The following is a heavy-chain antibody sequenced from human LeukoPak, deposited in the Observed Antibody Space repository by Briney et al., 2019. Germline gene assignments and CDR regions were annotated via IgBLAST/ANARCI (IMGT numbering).Heavy chain of an antibody. V-gene: IGHV4-61*02. CDR1: GGSISSGSYY. J-gene: IGHJ4*02. D-gene: IGHD3-16*02. CDR3: ASVIPYYFDY. Sequence: PSETLSLTCTVSGGSISSGSYYWSWIRQPAGKGLEWIGRIYTSGSTNYNPSLKSRVTISVDTSKNQFSLKLSSVTAADTAVYYCASVIPYYFDYWGQGTLVTVSS. CDR2: IYTSGST.